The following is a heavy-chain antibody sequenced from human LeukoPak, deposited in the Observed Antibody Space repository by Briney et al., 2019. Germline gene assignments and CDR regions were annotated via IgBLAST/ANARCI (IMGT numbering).Heavy chain of an antibody. J-gene: IGHJ4*02. CDR2: ISAYNGNT. CDR3: ARYCSSTSCKTNLDY. D-gene: IGHD2-2*01. Sequence: ASVKVSCKASGYTFTSYGISWVRQAPGQGLEWMGWISAYNGNTNYAQKLQGRVTMTTDTSTSTAYMELRSLRSDDTTVYYCARYCSSTSCKTNLDYWGQGTLVTVSS. V-gene: IGHV1-18*01. CDR1: GYTFTSYG.